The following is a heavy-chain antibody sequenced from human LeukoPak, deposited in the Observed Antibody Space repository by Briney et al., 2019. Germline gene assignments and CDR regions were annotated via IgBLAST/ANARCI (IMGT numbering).Heavy chain of an antibody. CDR1: GYTFTSYG. D-gene: IGHD1-26*01. V-gene: IGHV1-18*01. Sequence: APVKVSCKASGYTFTSYGIIWVRQAPGQGLEWMGWISAYNGNTNYAQKLQGRVTMTTDTSTSTAYMELRSLGSDDTAVYYCARDRGSWFDPWGQGTLATVSS. J-gene: IGHJ5*02. CDR2: ISAYNGNT. CDR3: ARDRGSWFDP.